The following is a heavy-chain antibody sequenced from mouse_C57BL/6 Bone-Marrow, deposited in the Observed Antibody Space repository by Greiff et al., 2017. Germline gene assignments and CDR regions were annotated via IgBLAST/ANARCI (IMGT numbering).Heavy chain of an antibody. CDR2: ISSGSSTI. Sequence: EVQGVESGGGLVKPGGSLKLSCAASGFTFSDYGMHWVRQAPEKGLEWVAYISSGSSTIYSADTVKGRFTISRDNAKNTLFLQMTSQRSDDTAMYYCDSPTTVVAYYYAMDYWGQGTSVTVSS. D-gene: IGHD1-1*01. V-gene: IGHV5-17*01. CDR1: GFTFSDYG. CDR3: DSPTTVVAYYYAMDY. J-gene: IGHJ4*01.